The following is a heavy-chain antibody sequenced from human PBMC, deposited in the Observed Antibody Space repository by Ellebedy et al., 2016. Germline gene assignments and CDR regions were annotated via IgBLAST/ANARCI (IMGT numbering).Heavy chain of an antibody. CDR2: ISWNSGSI. J-gene: IGHJ4*02. CDR3: AKSGPRGYYFDY. Sequence: GGSLRLSXAASGFTFADYAMHWVRQAPGKGLEWVSGISWNSGSIGYADSVKGRFTISRDNAKNSLYLQMNSLRAEDTALYYCAKSGPRGYYFDYWGQGTLVTVSS. V-gene: IGHV3-9*01. CDR1: GFTFADYA. D-gene: IGHD2-15*01.